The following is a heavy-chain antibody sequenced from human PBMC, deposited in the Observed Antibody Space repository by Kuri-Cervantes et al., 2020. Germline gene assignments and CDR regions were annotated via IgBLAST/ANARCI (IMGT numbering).Heavy chain of an antibody. V-gene: IGHV4-59*08. CDR3: ARVGEADYYDSSGYYNWFDP. J-gene: IGHJ5*02. Sequence: SETLSLTCAVYGGSFSSYYWSWIRQPPGKGLEWIGYIYYSGSTNYNPSLKSRVTISVDTSKNQFSLKLSTVTAADTAVYYCARVGEADYYDSSGYYNWFDPWGQGTLVTVSS. CDR2: IYYSGST. D-gene: IGHD3-22*01. CDR1: GGSFSSYY.